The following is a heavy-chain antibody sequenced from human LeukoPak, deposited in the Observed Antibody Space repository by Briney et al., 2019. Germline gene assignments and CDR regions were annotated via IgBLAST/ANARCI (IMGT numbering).Heavy chain of an antibody. CDR3: ARDYRITVAGTSVVGY. D-gene: IGHD6-19*01. Sequence: GGSLRLSCAASGFTFSSYAMHWVRQAPGKGLEWVAVISYDGGNKYYADSVKGRFTISRDNSKNTLYLQMNSLRAEDTAVYYCARDYRITVAGTSVVGYWGQGTLVTVSS. CDR1: GFTFSSYA. J-gene: IGHJ4*02. CDR2: ISYDGGNK. V-gene: IGHV3-30*04.